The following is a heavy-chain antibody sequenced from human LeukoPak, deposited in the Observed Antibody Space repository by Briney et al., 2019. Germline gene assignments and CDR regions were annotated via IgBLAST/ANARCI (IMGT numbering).Heavy chain of an antibody. Sequence: SETLSLTCAVHGGSFSGYYWSWIRQPPGKGLEWIGEINHSGSTNYNPSLKSRVTISVDTSKNQFSLKVSSVTAADTAVYYCARHGTTGTNLNWFVPWGQGTLVTVSS. CDR1: GGSFSGYY. J-gene: IGHJ5*02. D-gene: IGHD1-1*01. CDR2: INHSGST. V-gene: IGHV4-34*01. CDR3: ARHGTTGTNLNWFVP.